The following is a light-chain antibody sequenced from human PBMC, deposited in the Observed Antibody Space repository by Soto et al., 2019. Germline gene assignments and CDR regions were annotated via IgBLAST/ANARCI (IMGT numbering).Light chain of an antibody. J-gene: IGKJ3*01. V-gene: IGKV3-11*01. Sequence: EIVLTQSPVTLSLSPGDRATLSCRASQTVSKYLAWYQQKPGQPPRLLVYDTSNRASGIPARFSGSGSGTDVTLTISSLEPEDFAVYYCQERSKWPMVTFGPGTKVD. CDR2: DTS. CDR1: QTVSKY. CDR3: QERSKWPMVT.